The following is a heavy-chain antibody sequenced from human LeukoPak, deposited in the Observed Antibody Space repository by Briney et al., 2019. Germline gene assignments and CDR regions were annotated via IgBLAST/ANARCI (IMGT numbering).Heavy chain of an antibody. CDR3: VKGSDVFRPYYFDY. CDR2: ITGSGDTT. CDR1: GFTFSSYP. J-gene: IGHJ4*02. D-gene: IGHD6-6*01. V-gene: IGHV3-23*01. Sequence: GGSLRLSCAASGFTFSSYPMSWLRQAPGKGLEWVSAITGSGDTTYYADSVKGRFTISRDNSKSTLYLQMNSLRAEDTAVYYCVKGSDVFRPYYFDYWGQGTLVTVSS.